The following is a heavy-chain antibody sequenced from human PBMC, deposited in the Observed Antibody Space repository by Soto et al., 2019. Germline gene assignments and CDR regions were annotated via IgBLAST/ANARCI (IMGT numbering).Heavy chain of an antibody. CDR2: IISSISYI. J-gene: IGHJ3*02. CDR1: GFTFSSYS. V-gene: IGHV3-21*01. Sequence: PGGSLRLSCAASGFTFSSYSMNWVRQAPGKGLEWVLSIISSISYIYYADSVKGRFTISRDNAKNSLYLQMNSLRAEDTAVYYCARPLRYFDWPADIWGQGTMVTVSS. D-gene: IGHD3-9*01. CDR3: ARPLRYFDWPADI.